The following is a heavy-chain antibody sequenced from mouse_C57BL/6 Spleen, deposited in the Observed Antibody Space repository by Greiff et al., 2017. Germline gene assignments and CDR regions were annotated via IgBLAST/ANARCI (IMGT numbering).Heavy chain of an antibody. V-gene: IGHV1-69*01. CDR2: IDPSDSYT. J-gene: IGHJ1*03. CDR3: ARRGAMVKGYFDV. CDR1: GYTFTSYW. Sequence: VQLQQPGAELVMPGASVKLSCKASGYTFTSYWMHWVKQRPGQGLEWIGEIDPSDSYTNYNQKFKGKSTLTVDKSSSTAYMQLSSLTSEDSAVYYCARRGAMVKGYFDVWGTGTTVTVSS. D-gene: IGHD2-1*01.